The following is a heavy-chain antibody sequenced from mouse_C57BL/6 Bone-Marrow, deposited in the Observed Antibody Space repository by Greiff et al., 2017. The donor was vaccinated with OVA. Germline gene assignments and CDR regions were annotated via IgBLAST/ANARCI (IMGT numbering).Heavy chain of an antibody. CDR2: ISDGGSYT. Sequence: EVQRVESGGGLVKPGGSLKLSCAASGFTISSYAMSWVRQTPEKRLEWVATISDGGSYTYYPDNVKGRFTISRDNAKNNLYLQMSHLKSEDTAMYYCARAGIYYDYDQFAYWGQGTLVTVSA. CDR1: GFTISSYA. CDR3: ARAGIYYDYDQFAY. J-gene: IGHJ3*01. V-gene: IGHV5-4*01. D-gene: IGHD2-4*01.